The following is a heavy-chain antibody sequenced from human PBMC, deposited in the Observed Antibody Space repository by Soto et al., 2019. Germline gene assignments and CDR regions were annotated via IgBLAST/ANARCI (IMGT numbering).Heavy chain of an antibody. CDR3: ARDIEAASGALDM. Sequence: LGWALSLSCAASGFTFSSYSMNWVRQAPGKGLEWVSSISSSSSYIYYADSVKGRFTISRDNANNSLYLQMNSLRAEDTAVYYFARDIEAASGALDMSGQGTMDTLS. D-gene: IGHD2-15*01. V-gene: IGHV3-21*01. CDR1: GFTFSSYS. J-gene: IGHJ3*02. CDR2: ISSSSSYI.